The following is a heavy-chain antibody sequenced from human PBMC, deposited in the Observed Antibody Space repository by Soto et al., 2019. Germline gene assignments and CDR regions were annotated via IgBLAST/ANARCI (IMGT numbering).Heavy chain of an antibody. CDR3: AHSHYVSKYYFDY. Sequence: QITLKESGPTLVKPTQTLTLTCTFSGFSLSTRGVGVGWFRQPPGRALEWLALIYWDDDKRYSPSLQNRLTTPXDXXKPQVVLPTTNMDPVDTATYSSAHSHYVSKYYFDYWGQGTLVTVSS. D-gene: IGHD4-17*01. CDR1: GFSLSTRGVG. CDR2: IYWDDDK. V-gene: IGHV2-5*02. J-gene: IGHJ4*02.